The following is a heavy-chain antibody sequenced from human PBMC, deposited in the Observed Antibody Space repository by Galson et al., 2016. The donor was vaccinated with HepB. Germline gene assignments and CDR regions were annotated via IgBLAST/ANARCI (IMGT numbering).Heavy chain of an antibody. CDR3: ARYILGMDV. CDR2: IWYDGSNK. CDR1: GFTFSSYG. V-gene: IGHV3-33*01. J-gene: IGHJ6*04. Sequence: SLRLSCAASGFTFSSYGMHWVRQAPGKGLEWVAVIWYDGSNKYYADSVKGRFTISRDSSKNTLYLQMNSLRAEDTAVYYCARYILGMDVWGKGTTDTVSS. D-gene: IGHD2-2*02.